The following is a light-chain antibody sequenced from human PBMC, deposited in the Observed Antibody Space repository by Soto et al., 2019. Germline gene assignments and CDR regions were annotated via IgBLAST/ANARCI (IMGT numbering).Light chain of an antibody. J-gene: IGLJ2*01. V-gene: IGLV2-14*03. CDR2: AVS. CDR3: RSYADSDILV. CDR1: TSDVGGNDY. Sequence: QSVLTQPASVSGSPGQSITISCTGTTSDVGGNDYVSWYQQHPAKAPKLMIYAVSNRPSVVSHRFSGSKSGTKASLTISELPADDEADYCGRSYADSDILVFGGGTKVTVL.